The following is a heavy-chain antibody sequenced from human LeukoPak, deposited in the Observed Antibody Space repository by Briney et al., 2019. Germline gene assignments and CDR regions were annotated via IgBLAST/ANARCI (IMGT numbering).Heavy chain of an antibody. D-gene: IGHD1-26*01. V-gene: IGHV1-18*04. CDR1: GYTFTDYY. CDR3: ARGSRHEVGASDH. CDR2: ISPYSGNT. J-gene: IGHJ4*02. Sequence: ASVKVSCKASGYTFTDYYIHWVRQAPGQGLEWMGWISPYSGNTNYAQKFQGRVTVTTQTSTSTAYMELRSLRSDDTAVYYCARGSRHEVGASDHWGQGTLVTVSS.